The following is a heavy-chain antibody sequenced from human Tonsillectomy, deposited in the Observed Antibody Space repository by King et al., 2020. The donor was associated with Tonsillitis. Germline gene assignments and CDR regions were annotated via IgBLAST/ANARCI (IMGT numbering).Heavy chain of an antibody. CDR3: ARGVPAGAYYGMDF. J-gene: IGHJ6*02. V-gene: IGHV4-34*01. CDR1: GGSFSGYY. D-gene: IGHD2-2*01. Sequence: VQLQQWGAGLLKPSETLSLTCAVYGGSFSGYYWSWIRQPPGKGLEWIGEINHSGSTNYNPSLKSRVTISVDTSKYQFSLKLSSVTAADTAVYYCARGVPAGAYYGMDFWGQGTTVTVSS. CDR2: INHSGST.